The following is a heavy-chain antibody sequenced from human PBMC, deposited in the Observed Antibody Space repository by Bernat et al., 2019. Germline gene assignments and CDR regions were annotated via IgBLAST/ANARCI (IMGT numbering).Heavy chain of an antibody. J-gene: IGHJ4*02. CDR1: GFTVSSTY. Sequence: EVQLVESGGDLVQPGGSLRLSCAASGFTVSSTYMRWVRQAPGKGLEWVSVIYSSGSTYYAESGKGRFTISRDNSKNTLYLQMNSLGVEETAFYYCAREGYSYGPLDYWGQGTLVTVSS. D-gene: IGHD5-18*01. CDR3: AREGYSYGPLDY. V-gene: IGHV3-66*01. CDR2: IYSSGST.